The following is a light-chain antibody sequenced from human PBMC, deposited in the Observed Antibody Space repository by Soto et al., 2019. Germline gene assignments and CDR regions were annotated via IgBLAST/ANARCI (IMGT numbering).Light chain of an antibody. CDR3: PQKHTSQPLT. V-gene: IGKV3-15*01. Sequence: EIVMTQSPATLSVSPGERATLSCRASQSVSSNLACYQQKPGQAPRLLIYGASTRATGIPARFSGSGSGTEVSLTISSLPSKEIAVLYRPQKHTSQPLTVGRGTKVDIK. CDR1: QSVSSN. J-gene: IGKJ1*01. CDR2: GAS.